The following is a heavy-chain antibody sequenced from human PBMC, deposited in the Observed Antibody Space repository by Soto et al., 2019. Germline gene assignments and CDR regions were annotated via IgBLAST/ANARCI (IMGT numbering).Heavy chain of an antibody. Sequence: EVQLLESGGGLVQPGGSLRLSCVASGFTFSSYAMRWVRQAPVKGLEWVSAISGSGGSTYYADSVKGRFTISRDNSKNTLYRQMNSLRAEDTAVYYCARRGSGSDYDYWGQGTLVTVSS. CDR2: ISGSGGST. V-gene: IGHV3-23*01. CDR1: GFTFSSYA. J-gene: IGHJ4*02. D-gene: IGHD1-26*01. CDR3: ARRGSGSDYDY.